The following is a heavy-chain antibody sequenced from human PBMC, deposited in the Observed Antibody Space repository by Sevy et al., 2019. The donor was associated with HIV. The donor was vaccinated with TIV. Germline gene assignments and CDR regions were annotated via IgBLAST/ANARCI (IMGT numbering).Heavy chain of an antibody. CDR2: INPNSGDT. CDR3: SRDLRLRGYSYSCFDY. Sequence: ASVKVSCKASGYTFTGQYIHWVRQAPGQGLEWMGWINPNSGDTKYTQEFKGRVTMTRDTSISTAYMELSGLKSDDTAAYYCSRDLRLRGYSYSCFDYWGQGTLVTVSS. V-gene: IGHV1-2*02. D-gene: IGHD5-12*01. CDR1: GYTFTGQY. J-gene: IGHJ4*02.